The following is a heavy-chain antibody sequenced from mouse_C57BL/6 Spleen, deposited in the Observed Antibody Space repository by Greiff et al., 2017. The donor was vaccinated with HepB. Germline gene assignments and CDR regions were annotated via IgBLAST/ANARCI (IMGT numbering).Heavy chain of an antibody. J-gene: IGHJ3*01. Sequence: QVQLKQPGAELVKPGASVKMSCKASGYTFTSYWITWVKQRPGQGLEWIGDIYPGSGSTNYNEKFKSKATLTVDTSSSTAYMQLSSLTSEDSAVYYCARIPYDGYYVAYWGQGTLVTVSA. CDR3: ARIPYDGYYVAY. CDR1: GYTFTSYW. V-gene: IGHV1-55*01. D-gene: IGHD2-3*01. CDR2: IYPGSGST.